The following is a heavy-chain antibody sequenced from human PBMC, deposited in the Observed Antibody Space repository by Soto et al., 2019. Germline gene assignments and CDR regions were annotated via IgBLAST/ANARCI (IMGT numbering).Heavy chain of an antibody. CDR1: GFTFSSYG. V-gene: IGHV3-30*18. D-gene: IGHD3-16*01. CDR2: ISYDGSNK. Sequence: GGSLRLSCAASGFTFSSYGMHWVRQAPGKGLEWVAVISYDGSNKYYADSVKGRFTISRDNSKNTLYLQMNSLRAEDTAVYYCAKLFPPYSSNYAFDIWGQGTMVTVSS. J-gene: IGHJ3*02. CDR3: AKLFPPYSSNYAFDI.